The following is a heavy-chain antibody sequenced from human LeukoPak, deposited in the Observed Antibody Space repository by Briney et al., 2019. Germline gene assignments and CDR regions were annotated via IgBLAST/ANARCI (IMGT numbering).Heavy chain of an antibody. CDR2: IWYDGSNK. J-gene: IGHJ6*02. Sequence: GGSLRLSCAASGFTVSSNYMSWVRQAPGKGLEWVAVIWYDGSNKYYADSVKGRFTISRDNSKNTLYLQMNSLRAEDTAVYYCARVKTGYSNHYYYYGMDVWGQGTTVTVSS. CDR3: ARVKTGYSNHYYYYGMDV. D-gene: IGHD4-11*01. V-gene: IGHV3-33*08. CDR1: GFTVSSNY.